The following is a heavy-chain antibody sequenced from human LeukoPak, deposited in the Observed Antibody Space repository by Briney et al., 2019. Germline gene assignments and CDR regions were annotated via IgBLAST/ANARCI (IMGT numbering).Heavy chain of an antibody. V-gene: IGHV1-69*13. CDR3: ATTVVTQYYYYYMDV. Sequence: SVKVSCKASGYTFTSYYMHWVRQAPGQGLEWMGGIIPIFGTANYAQKFQGRVTITADESTSAAYMELSSLRSEDTAVYYCATTVVTQYYYYYMDVWGKGTTVTVSS. J-gene: IGHJ6*03. CDR2: IIPIFGTA. CDR1: GYTFTSYY. D-gene: IGHD4-23*01.